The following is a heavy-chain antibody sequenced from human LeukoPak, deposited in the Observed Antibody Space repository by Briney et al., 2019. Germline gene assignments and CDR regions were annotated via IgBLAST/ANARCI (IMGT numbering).Heavy chain of an antibody. CDR3: ARVIGHGGSPPSLLARNPPDY. V-gene: IGHV3-48*02. D-gene: IGHD2-15*01. Sequence: PGGSLRLSCAASGFIFSSYSMHWVRQAPGKGLEWVSYISSFSGTIYYADSVRGRFTISRDNAKNSLYLQMNSLRDNETAVYYCARVIGHGGSPPSLLARNPPDYWGQGTLVTVSS. CDR2: ISSFSGTI. J-gene: IGHJ4*02. CDR1: GFIFSSYS.